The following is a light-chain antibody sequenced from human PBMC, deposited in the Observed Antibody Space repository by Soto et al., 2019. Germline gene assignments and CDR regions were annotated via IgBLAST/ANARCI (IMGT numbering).Light chain of an antibody. CDR3: QQYRNWPLT. CDR1: QSVGNN. V-gene: IGKV3-15*01. CDR2: GAS. Sequence: EIVMTQSPATLSVSPGERATLSCRASQSVGNNLAWYRQKSGQAPRLLIYGASTRATGIPARFSGSGSGTEVTLTIDSLQSDDFAVYLCQQYRNWPLTFGGGTTVEIK. J-gene: IGKJ4*01.